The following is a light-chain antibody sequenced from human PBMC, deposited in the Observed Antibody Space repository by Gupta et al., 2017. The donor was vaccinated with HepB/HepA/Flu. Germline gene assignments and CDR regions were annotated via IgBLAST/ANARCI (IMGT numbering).Light chain of an antibody. CDR2: RNN. CDR3: AAWDDSLSGQWV. Sequence: QSVLTQPPSASGTPGQRVTISCSGSSSNIGSNSVYWYQQLPGTAPKLLIYRNNQRPSGVPDRFSGSKSGTSASLAISGLRSEDEADYYCAAWDDSLSGQWVFGGGTKLTVL. V-gene: IGLV1-47*01. CDR1: SSNIGSNS. J-gene: IGLJ3*02.